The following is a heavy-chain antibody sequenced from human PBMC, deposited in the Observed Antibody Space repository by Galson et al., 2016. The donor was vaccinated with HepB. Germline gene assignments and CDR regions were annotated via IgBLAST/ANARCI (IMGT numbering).Heavy chain of an antibody. Sequence: LRLSCAASGFTFRSYWMHWVRQAPGKGLVWIAYIYYSGSTYYNPSLKSRVTISIDTSKNQFSLKLSSVTAADTAVYYCARGFRLGDLSSPRERDAFDMWGQGTMVTVSS. CDR3: ARGFRLGDLSSPRERDAFDM. V-gene: IGHV4-31*02. CDR2: IYYSGST. J-gene: IGHJ3*02. D-gene: IGHD3-16*02. CDR1: GFTFRSYW.